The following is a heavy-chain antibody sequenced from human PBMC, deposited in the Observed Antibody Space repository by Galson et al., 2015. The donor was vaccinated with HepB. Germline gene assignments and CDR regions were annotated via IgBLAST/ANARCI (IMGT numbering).Heavy chain of an antibody. Sequence: SLRLSCAASGVTFSNAWMSWFRQAPGKGLEWVGRIKSKTDGGTTDYAAPVKGRFTISRDDSKNTLYLQMNSLKTEDTAVYYCTTDVGGDVVVPAEDYYYGMDVWGQGTTVTVSS. J-gene: IGHJ6*02. D-gene: IGHD2-2*01. CDR1: GVTFSNAW. V-gene: IGHV3-15*01. CDR2: IKSKTDGGTT. CDR3: TTDVGGDVVVPAEDYYYGMDV.